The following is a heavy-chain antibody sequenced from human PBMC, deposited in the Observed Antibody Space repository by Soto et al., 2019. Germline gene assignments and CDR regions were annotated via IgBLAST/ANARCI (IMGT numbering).Heavy chain of an antibody. CDR3: ARDRKKARPPYYYGMDV. Sequence: SVKVSCKASGGIFSSYAISWVRQAPGQGLEWMGGIIPIFGTANYAQKFQGGVTITADESTSTAYMELSSLRSEDTAVYYCARDRKKARPPYYYGMDVWGQGTTVTVSS. J-gene: IGHJ6*02. V-gene: IGHV1-69*13. CDR1: GGIFSSYA. D-gene: IGHD6-6*01. CDR2: IIPIFGTA.